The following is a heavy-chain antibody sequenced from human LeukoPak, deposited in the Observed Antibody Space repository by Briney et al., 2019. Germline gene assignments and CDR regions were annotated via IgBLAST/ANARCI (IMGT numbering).Heavy chain of an antibody. Sequence: SVKVSCKASGGTFSSYAISWVRQAPGQGLEWMGGIIPIFGTANYARKFQGRVTITADKSTSTAYMELSSLRSEDTAVYYCASRFDGFDEDNYFDYWGQGTLVTVSS. V-gene: IGHV1-69*06. J-gene: IGHJ4*02. CDR2: IIPIFGTA. D-gene: IGHD3-9*01. CDR1: GGTFSSYA. CDR3: ASRFDGFDEDNYFDY.